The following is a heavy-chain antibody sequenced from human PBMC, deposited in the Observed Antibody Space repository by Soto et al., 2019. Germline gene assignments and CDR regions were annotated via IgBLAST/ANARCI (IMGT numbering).Heavy chain of an antibody. CDR3: AAGEASSRNLAPYYLDF. CDR1: GGSMRNYF. D-gene: IGHD6-13*01. V-gene: IGHV4-59*01. CDR2: IHYSGTT. J-gene: IGHJ4*02. Sequence: LSLTCTVSGGSMRNYFWTWIRQPPGKGLEWIGYIHYSGTTSFFPSYNPSLRSRVTISEDTSKNQFSLKLLSVTTADTAVYFCAAGEASSRNLAPYYLDFWGQGTLLTV.